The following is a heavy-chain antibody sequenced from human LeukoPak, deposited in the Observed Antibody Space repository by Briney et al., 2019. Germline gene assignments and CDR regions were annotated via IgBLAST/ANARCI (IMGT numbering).Heavy chain of an antibody. Sequence: SETLSLTCTVSGGSISSYYWSWIRQPPGKGLEWIGYIYYSGSTNYNPSLKSRVTISVDTSKNQFSLKLSSVTAVDTAVYYCARGLLRGHYFDYWGQGTLVTVSS. CDR2: IYYSGST. D-gene: IGHD3-22*01. J-gene: IGHJ4*02. CDR3: ARGLLRGHYFDY. CDR1: GGSISSYY. V-gene: IGHV4-59*01.